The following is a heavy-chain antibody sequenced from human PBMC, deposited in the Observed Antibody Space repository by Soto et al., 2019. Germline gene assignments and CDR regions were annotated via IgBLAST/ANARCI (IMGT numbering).Heavy chain of an antibody. CDR2: ISYDGSNK. V-gene: IGHV3-30*18. CDR1: GFTFSSYG. Sequence: GGSLRLSCAASGFTFSSYGMHWVRQAPGKGLEWVAVISYDGSNKYYADSVKGRFTISRDNSKNTLYLQMNSLRAEDTAVYYCAKDPRRYDSSGYYYFDYWGQGTLVTVSS. CDR3: AKDPRRYDSSGYYYFDY. J-gene: IGHJ4*02. D-gene: IGHD3-22*01.